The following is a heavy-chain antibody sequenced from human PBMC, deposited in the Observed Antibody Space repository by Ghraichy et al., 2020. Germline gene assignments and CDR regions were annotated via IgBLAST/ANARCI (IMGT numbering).Heavy chain of an antibody. D-gene: IGHD2-2*01. J-gene: IGHJ3*02. Sequence: LSLTCAASGFTFSSYEMNCVRQAPGKVLEWVSYFSSSGSTIYYSASVKGRFTISIDNANNSLYLQMNSLRSEDTSVYYCSRVFNSTSCYDAFDIWGQETMVTVSS. CDR1: GFTFSSYE. CDR3: SRVFNSTSCYDAFDI. CDR2: FSSSGSTI. V-gene: IGHV3-48*03.